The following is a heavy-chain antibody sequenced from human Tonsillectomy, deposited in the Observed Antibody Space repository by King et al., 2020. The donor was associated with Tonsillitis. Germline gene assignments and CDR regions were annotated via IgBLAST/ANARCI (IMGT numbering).Heavy chain of an antibody. CDR3: ARVLGNYYDSSGYYPFDY. D-gene: IGHD3-22*01. J-gene: IGHJ4*02. CDR2: IYYSGST. Sequence: QVQLQESGPGLVKPSETLSLTCSVSGCSIRSYSWSWIRQPPGKGLECIGYIYYSGSTNYKPSLRSRVTISIDTSKNRFSLKLRSVTAADTAVYYCARVLGNYYDSSGYYPFDYWGQGTLVTVSS. CDR1: GCSIRSYS. V-gene: IGHV4-59*01.